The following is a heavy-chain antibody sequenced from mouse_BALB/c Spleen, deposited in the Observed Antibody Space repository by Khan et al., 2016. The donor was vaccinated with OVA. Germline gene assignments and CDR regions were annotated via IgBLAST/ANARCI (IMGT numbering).Heavy chain of an antibody. D-gene: IGHD1-1*01. Sequence: EVQLQESGPGLVKPSQSLSLTCTVTGYSITSDYAWNWIRQFPGNKLEWMGYIKYSGSISYNPSLKSRIPITRNTSKNQFFLQLSPVTTEDTATDYCAKSGTITTVVANDVDYWGQGTTLTVSS. V-gene: IGHV3-2*02. CDR2: IKYSGSI. CDR1: GYSITSDYA. CDR3: AKSGTITTVVANDVDY. J-gene: IGHJ2*01.